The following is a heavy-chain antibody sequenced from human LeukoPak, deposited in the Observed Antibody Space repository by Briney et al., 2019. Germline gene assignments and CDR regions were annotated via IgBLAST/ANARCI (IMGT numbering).Heavy chain of an antibody. CDR1: GFTFSSYA. V-gene: IGHV3-30-3*01. D-gene: IGHD1-26*01. CDR3: AREQWELKGAFDI. Sequence: GGSLRLSCAASGFTFSSYAMHWVRQAPGKGLEWVAVISYDGSNKYYADSVKGRFTISRDNSKNTLYLQMNSLRAEDTAVYYCAREQWELKGAFDIWGQGTMVTVSS. CDR2: ISYDGSNK. J-gene: IGHJ3*02.